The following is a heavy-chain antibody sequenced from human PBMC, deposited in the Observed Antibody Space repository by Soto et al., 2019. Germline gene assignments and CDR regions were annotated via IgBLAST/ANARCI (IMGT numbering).Heavy chain of an antibody. J-gene: IGHJ3*02. CDR1: GGTFSSYT. D-gene: IGHD2-2*01. CDR3: ARIVVVPAAMRRGDAFDI. Sequence: QVQLVQSGAEVKKPGSSVKVSCKASGGTFSSYTISWVRQAPGQGLEWMGRIIPILGIANCAQKFQGRVTITADKSTSTAYMELSSLRSEDTAVYYCARIVVVPAAMRRGDAFDIWGQGTMVTVSS. V-gene: IGHV1-69*02. CDR2: IIPILGIA.